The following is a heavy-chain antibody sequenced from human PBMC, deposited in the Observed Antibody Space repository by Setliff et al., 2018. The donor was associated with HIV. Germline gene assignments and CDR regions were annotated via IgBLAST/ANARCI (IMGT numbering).Heavy chain of an antibody. CDR1: GYTFTNYD. V-gene: IGHV1-8*02. Sequence: ASVKVSCKASGYTFTNYDINWVRQAAGQGLEWMAWMNPNTGNTGYAQKFRGRVTLTRNTSISTAYLELSSLGSEDTAMYYCARYEGVMTYAAYPLGHWGQGTLVTVSS. CDR3: ARYEGVMTYAAYPLGH. D-gene: IGHD3-16*01. J-gene: IGHJ4*02. CDR2: MNPNTGNT.